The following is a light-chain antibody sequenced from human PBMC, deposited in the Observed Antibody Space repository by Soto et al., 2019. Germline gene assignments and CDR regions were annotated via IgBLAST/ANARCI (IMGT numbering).Light chain of an antibody. J-gene: IGLJ2*01. CDR3: QTWVTGIQI. Sequence: QPVLTQSPSASASLGASVKLTCTLSSGHSSYAIAWHQQQPEKGPRYLMKLNSDGSHSKGDGIPDRFSGSSSGAERYLTISRLQSEDEADYYCQTWVTGIQIFGGGTKVTVL. V-gene: IGLV4-69*01. CDR2: LNSDGSH. CDR1: SGHSSYA.